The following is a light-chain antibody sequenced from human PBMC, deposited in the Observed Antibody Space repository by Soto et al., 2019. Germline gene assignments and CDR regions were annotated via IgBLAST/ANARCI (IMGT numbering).Light chain of an antibody. CDR1: QSTSSW. J-gene: IGKJ1*01. CDR2: KAS. Sequence: DIQMTQSPSTLSASVGDRVTITCRASQSTSSWLAWYQQKPGTAPNLLIYKASTLQGGVPSRFSGSGSGTEFTLTISSLQPDDSAIYYCQQYSDNWTFGQGTKV. V-gene: IGKV1-5*03. CDR3: QQYSDNWT.